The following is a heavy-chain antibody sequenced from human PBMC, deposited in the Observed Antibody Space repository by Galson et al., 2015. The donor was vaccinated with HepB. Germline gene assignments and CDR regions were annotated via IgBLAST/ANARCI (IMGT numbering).Heavy chain of an antibody. CDR3: WRDTRSLGALDV. J-gene: IGHJ3*01. Sequence: SLRLSCAASGFTVSNNYMTWVRQAPGKGLEWVSVIYSGGSTYYADSVKGRFTISRDNSKNTLYLQMSSLRAEDTAVYYCWRDTRSLGALDVWGQGTMVTVSS. D-gene: IGHD3-16*01. CDR1: GFTVSNNY. V-gene: IGHV3-53*01. CDR2: IYSGGST.